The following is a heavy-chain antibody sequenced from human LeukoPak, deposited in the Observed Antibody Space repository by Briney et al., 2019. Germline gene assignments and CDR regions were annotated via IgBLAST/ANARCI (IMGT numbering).Heavy chain of an antibody. D-gene: IGHD4-23*01. J-gene: IGHJ4*02. V-gene: IGHV3-11*01. CDR1: GFTFDDYG. Sequence: GGSLRLSCAASGFTFDDYGMSWVRQASGKGLEWVSYISSSGSTIYYADSVKGRFTISRDNAKNSLYLQMNSLRAEDTAVYYCAREPYGGNSEYFDYWGQGTLATVSS. CDR3: AREPYGGNSEYFDY. CDR2: ISSSGSTI.